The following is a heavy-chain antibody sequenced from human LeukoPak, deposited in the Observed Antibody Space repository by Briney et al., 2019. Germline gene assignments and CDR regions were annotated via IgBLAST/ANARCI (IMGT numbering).Heavy chain of an antibody. J-gene: IGHJ3*02. Sequence: GGSLGLSCAASGFTFSTYNMNWVRQAPGKGLEWVSSISSSSYISFADSVKGRFTISRDNAKNSLYLQMNSLRAEVTAVYFCARVPWETAMPPTDAFDIWGQGTMVTVSS. CDR3: ARVPWETAMPPTDAFDI. CDR2: ISSSSYI. CDR1: GFTFSTYN. D-gene: IGHD5-18*01. V-gene: IGHV3-21*01.